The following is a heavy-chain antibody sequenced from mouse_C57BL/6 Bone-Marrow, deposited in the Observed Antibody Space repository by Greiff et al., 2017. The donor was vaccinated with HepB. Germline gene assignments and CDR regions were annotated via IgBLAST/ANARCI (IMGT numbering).Heavy chain of an antibody. CDR1: GFTFSSYG. CDR3: ARQFFAY. V-gene: IGHV5-6*01. J-gene: IGHJ3*01. Sequence: AQLVESGGDLVKPGGSLKLSCAASGFTFSSYGMSWVRQTPDKRLEWVATISSGGSYTYYPDSVKGRFTISRDNAKNTLYLQMSSLKSEDTAMYYCARQFFAYWGQGTLVTVSA. CDR2: ISSGGSYT.